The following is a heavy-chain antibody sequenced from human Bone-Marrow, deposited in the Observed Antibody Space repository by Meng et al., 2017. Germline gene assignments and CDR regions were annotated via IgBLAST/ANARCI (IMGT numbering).Heavy chain of an antibody. V-gene: IGHV4-4*07. CDR3: ARDWGIVDAFDI. CDR2: IYTSGST. D-gene: IGHD3-16*01. J-gene: IGHJ3*02. Sequence: SETLSLTCAVYGGSFSGYYWSWIRQPAGKGLEWIGRIYTSGSTNYNPSLKSRVTISVDTSKNQFSLKLSSVTAADPAVYYCARDWGIVDAFDIWGQGTMVTVSS. CDR1: GGSFSGYY.